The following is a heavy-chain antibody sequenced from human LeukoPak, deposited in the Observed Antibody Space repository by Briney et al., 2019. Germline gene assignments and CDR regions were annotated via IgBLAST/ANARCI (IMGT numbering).Heavy chain of an antibody. CDR1: GFSFSNFW. CDR2: ISPDGSET. CDR3: ARDMWGSFDY. J-gene: IGHJ4*02. Sequence: ESLRLSCAASGFSFSNFWMHWGRQAPGEGLVWVSRISPDGSETTYADSVKGRFTISRDNAKNTLYLQLSSLRAEDTAVYYCARDMWGSFDYWGQGALVTVSS. D-gene: IGHD7-27*01. V-gene: IGHV3-74*01.